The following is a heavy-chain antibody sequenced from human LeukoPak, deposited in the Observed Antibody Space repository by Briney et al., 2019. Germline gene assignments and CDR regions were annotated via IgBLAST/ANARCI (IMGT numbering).Heavy chain of an antibody. Sequence: ASVKVSCKASGYTFTSYDINWVRQATGQGLEWMGWMNPNSGKTGYAQKFQGRVTMTRNTSISTAYMELSSLRSEDTAVYYCARGKLGYCTNGVCYFYYGMDVWGQGTTVTVSS. D-gene: IGHD2-8*01. CDR3: ARGKLGYCTNGVCYFYYGMDV. CDR1: GYTFTSYD. CDR2: MNPNSGKT. J-gene: IGHJ6*02. V-gene: IGHV1-8*01.